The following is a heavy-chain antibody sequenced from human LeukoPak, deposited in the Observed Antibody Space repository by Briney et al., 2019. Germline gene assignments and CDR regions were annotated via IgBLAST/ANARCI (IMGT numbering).Heavy chain of an antibody. D-gene: IGHD4-17*01. CDR2: IKSKTDGGTT. V-gene: IGHV3-15*01. CDR3: SAEGTVTTFGGWFDP. CDR1: GFTFSNAW. J-gene: IGHJ5*02. Sequence: GGSLRLSCAASGFTFSNAWMNWVRQAPGKGLEWIGRIKSKTDGGTTDYAAPVKGGFTISRDDSKNTLYLQMNSLKTEDTAVYYCSAEGTVTTFGGWFDPWGQGTLVTVSS.